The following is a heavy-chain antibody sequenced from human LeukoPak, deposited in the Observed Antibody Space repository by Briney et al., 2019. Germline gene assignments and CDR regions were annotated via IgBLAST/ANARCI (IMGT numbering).Heavy chain of an antibody. V-gene: IGHV3-21*01. CDR2: ISSSSSYI. J-gene: IGHJ4*02. Sequence: GGSLRLSCAASGFTFSSYSMNWVRQAPGKGLEWVSSISSSSSYIYYADSVKGRFTISGDNAKNSLYLQMNSLRAEDTAVYYCARVSASNYYDSSGYYMDYWGQGTLVTVSS. CDR1: GFTFSSYS. CDR3: ARVSASNYYDSSGYYMDY. D-gene: IGHD3-22*01.